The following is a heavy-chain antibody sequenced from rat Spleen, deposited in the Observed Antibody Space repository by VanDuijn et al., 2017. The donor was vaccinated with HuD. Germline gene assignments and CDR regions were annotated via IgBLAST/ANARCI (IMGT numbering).Heavy chain of an antibody. CDR1: GFLLSSYG. CDR3: ARSGGLRRVWGYFDY. J-gene: IGHJ2*01. CDR2: ISSGGST. V-gene: IGHV2S8*01. D-gene: IGHD1-11*01. Sequence: QVQLKESGPGLVQPSQTLSLTCTVSGFLLSSYGVSWVRQPPGKGLEWIAAISSGGSTYYNSALKSRLSINRDTSKSQVFLKMNSLQTEDTAMYFCARSGGLRRVWGYFDYWGQGVMVTVSS.